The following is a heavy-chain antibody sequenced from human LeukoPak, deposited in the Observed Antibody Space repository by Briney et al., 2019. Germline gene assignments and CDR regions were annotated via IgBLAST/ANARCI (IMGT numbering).Heavy chain of an antibody. CDR3: ARSTRYNWNDDY. CDR2: INPNSGGT. CDR1: GYTFTGYY. Sequence: ASVKVSCKASGYTFTGYYMHWVRQAPGQGLEWMGWINPNSGGTNYAQKFQGRVTMTRDTCISTAYMELSRLRSDDTAVYYCARSTRYNWNDDYWGQGTLVTVSS. J-gene: IGHJ4*02. D-gene: IGHD1-1*01. V-gene: IGHV1-2*02.